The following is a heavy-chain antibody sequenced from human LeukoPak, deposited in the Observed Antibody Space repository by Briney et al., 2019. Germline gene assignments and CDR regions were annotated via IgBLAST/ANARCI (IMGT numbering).Heavy chain of an antibody. V-gene: IGHV4-59*08. D-gene: IGHD1-26*01. CDR2: IYYSGST. CDR3: ASLGGTYDY. Sequence: SETLSLTCAVYGGSFSGYYWSWIRQPPGKGLEWIGYIYYSGSTNYNPSLKGRVAISIDTSKNQVSLKLSSVTAADTAVYYCASLGGTYDYWGQGTLVTVSS. CDR1: GGSFSGYY. J-gene: IGHJ4*02.